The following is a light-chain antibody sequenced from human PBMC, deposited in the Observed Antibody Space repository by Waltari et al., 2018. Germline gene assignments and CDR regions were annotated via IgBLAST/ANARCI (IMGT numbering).Light chain of an antibody. V-gene: IGLV1-40*01. J-gene: IGLJ1*01. Sequence: QSVLTQPPSVSGAPGPRVTISCTGSNSNIRASYYVHWSQHLPGPAPKLLLYGNNNRPSGVPDRFSGSKSGTSASLAITGLQAEDEADYYCQSYDSSLSGSRVFGTGTKVTVL. CDR3: QSYDSSLSGSRV. CDR2: GNN. CDR1: NSNIRASYY.